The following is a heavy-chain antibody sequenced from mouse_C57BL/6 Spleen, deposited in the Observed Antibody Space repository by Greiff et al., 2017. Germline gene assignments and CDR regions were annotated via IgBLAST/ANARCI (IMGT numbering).Heavy chain of an antibody. J-gene: IGHJ2*01. CDR1: GYTFTSYW. CDR2: SYPSDSET. D-gene: IGHD1-1*02. CDR3: ASRDLWSPFDY. Sequence: VQLQQPGAELVRPGSSVKLSCKASGYTFTSYWMDWVKQRPGQGLEWIGNSYPSDSETHYNQKFKDKATLTVDKSSSTAYMPLSSLTSEDSAVYYCASRDLWSPFDYWGQGTTLTVSS. V-gene: IGHV1-61*01.